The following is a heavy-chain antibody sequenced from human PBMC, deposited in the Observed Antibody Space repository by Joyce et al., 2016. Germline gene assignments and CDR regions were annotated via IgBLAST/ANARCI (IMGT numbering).Heavy chain of an antibody. CDR1: GYTFTSYA. CDR2: VSGKNGDT. D-gene: IGHD2-15*01. J-gene: IGHJ4*02. CDR3: ARQVVATDDRGDYFDY. Sequence: QVQLVQSGADVKKPGASVKVSCQTSGYTFTSYAVSWLRRAPGQGLEWMGCVSGKNGDTRYSQKFQGRVIMTTDTSTSMASMELRSLNSDDTGVYYCARQVVATDDRGDYFDYWGQGTLVIVSS. V-gene: IGHV1-18*04.